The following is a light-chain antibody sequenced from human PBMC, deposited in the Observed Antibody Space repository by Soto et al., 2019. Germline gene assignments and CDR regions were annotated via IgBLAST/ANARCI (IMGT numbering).Light chain of an antibody. Sequence: QSALTQPASVSGSPGQSITISCTGTSGDIGSYNRVSWYQQHPGKAPKLMIYEVTKRPSGVPDRFSGSKSGNTASLTVSGLLPEDEADYYCASYAGSNKVFGTGTKLTVL. J-gene: IGLJ1*01. CDR2: EVT. CDR3: ASYAGSNKV. V-gene: IGLV2-8*01. CDR1: SGDIGSYNR.